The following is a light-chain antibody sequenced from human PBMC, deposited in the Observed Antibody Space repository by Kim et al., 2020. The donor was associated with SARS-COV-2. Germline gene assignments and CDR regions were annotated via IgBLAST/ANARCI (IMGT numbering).Light chain of an antibody. CDR3: QQYNDWSWT. V-gene: IGKV3-15*01. Sequence: EIVMTQSPATLSVSPGERATLSCRASQSVSSNLAWYQQKTWPGSQAPHLWCVHQGHWYPPRFSGSGSGTEFTLTISSLQSEDFAVYYCQQYNDWSWTFGQGTKLEIK. J-gene: IGKJ1*01. CDR1: QSVSSN. CDR2: CV.